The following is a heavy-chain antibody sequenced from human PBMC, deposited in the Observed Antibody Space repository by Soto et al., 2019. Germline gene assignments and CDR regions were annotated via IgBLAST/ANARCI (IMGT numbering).Heavy chain of an antibody. CDR3: AWGTADTVYYYYYGMDV. Sequence: SGPTLVNPTQTLTLTCTFSGFSLSTSGMCVSWIRQPPGKALEWLAPIDWDDDKYYSTSLKTRLTISKDTSKNQVVLTMTNTDPVDTATYYCAWGTADTVYYYYYGMDVWGQGTTVTVSS. CDR2: IDWDDDK. V-gene: IGHV2-70*01. CDR1: GFSLSTSGMC. D-gene: IGHD5-18*01. J-gene: IGHJ6*02.